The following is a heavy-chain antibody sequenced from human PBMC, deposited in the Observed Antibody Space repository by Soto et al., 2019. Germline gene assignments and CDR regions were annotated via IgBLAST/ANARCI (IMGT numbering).Heavy chain of an antibody. J-gene: IGHJ4*02. CDR2: IYYSGST. Sequence: SETLSLTCTVSGGSVSSGSYYWSWIRQPPGKGLEWIGYIYYSGSTNYNPSLKSRVTISVDTSKNQFSLKLSSVTAADTAVYYGARGPRILYYFDYGGQGTLVTVSS. CDR1: GGSVSSGSYY. V-gene: IGHV4-61*01. CDR3: ARGPRILYYFDY.